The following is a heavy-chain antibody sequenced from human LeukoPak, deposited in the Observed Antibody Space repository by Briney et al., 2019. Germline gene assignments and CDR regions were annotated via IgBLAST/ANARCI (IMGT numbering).Heavy chain of an antibody. Sequence: SQTLSLTCTVSGGSISSGSYYWSWIRQPAGKGLEWIGRIYTSGSTYYNPSLKSRVTISVDRSKNQFSLKLSSVTAADTAVYYCARDILGRAFDIWGQGTMVTVSS. CDR1: GGSISSGSYY. V-gene: IGHV4-61*02. J-gene: IGHJ3*02. CDR3: ARDILGRAFDI. CDR2: IYTSGST. D-gene: IGHD3-16*01.